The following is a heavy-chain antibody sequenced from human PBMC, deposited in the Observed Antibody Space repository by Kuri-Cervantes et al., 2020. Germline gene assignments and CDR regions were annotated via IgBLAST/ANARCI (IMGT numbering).Heavy chain of an antibody. CDR3: ARPQITTHYYFDY. CDR1: GYTFTSYG. V-gene: IGHV1-18*01. J-gene: IGHJ4*02. D-gene: IGHD5-24*01. CDR2: ISAYNGNT. Sequence: ASVKVSCKASGYTFTSYGISWVRQAPGQGLEWMGWISAYNGNTNYAQKLQGRVTITGDTSASTAYMELSSLRSEDTAVYYCARPQITTHYYFDYWGQGTLVTVSS.